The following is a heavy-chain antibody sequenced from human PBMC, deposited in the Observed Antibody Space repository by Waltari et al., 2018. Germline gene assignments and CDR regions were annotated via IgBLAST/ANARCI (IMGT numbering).Heavy chain of an antibody. D-gene: IGHD3-16*02. CDR2: ISSSSSYI. CDR3: ARGLRLGELSSDYFDY. J-gene: IGHJ4*02. CDR1: GFTFSSYS. Sequence: EVQLVESGGGLVKPGGSLRHSCAASGFTFSSYSMNWVRQAPGKGLEWVSSISSSSSYIYYADSGKGRFTSSRDNAKNSLYLQMNSLRAEDTAVYYCARGLRLGELSSDYFDYWGQGTLVTVSS. V-gene: IGHV3-21*01.